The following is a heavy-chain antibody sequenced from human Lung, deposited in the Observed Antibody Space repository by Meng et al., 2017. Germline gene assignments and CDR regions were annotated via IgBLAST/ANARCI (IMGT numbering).Heavy chain of an antibody. CDR3: ARKAGNCISPTCYSLDY. CDR2: INAVFGTT. Sequence: QAHLLKLGAEVSKPGSSVKVSCKAPGGIFSNYVIGWVRQAPGQGLEWMGGINAVFGTTNYAQKFQGRVTITTDESTSTVYMELTRLTSEDTAVYFCARKAGNCISPTCYSLDYWGQGTLVTVSS. J-gene: IGHJ4*02. D-gene: IGHD2-2*01. V-gene: IGHV1-69*05. CDR1: GGIFSNYV.